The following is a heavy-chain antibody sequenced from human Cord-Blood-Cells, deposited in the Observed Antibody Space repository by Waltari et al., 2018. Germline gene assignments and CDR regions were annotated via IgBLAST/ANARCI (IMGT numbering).Heavy chain of an antibody. CDR1: GGSFSGYY. Sequence: QVQLQQWGAGLLKPSETLSLTCAVYGGSFSGYYWSWIRQHPGKGLEWIGEINNSGSTNYNPSLKSRVTISGDTSKNQFSLKLGSVTAADTAVYYCARAETYYDILPGYYDYWGQGTLVTVSS. CDR3: ARAETYYDILPGYYDY. CDR2: INNSGST. V-gene: IGHV4-34*01. D-gene: IGHD3-9*01. J-gene: IGHJ4*02.